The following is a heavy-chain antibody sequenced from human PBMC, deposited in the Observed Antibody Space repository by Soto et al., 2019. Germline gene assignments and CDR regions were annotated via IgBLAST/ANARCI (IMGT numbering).Heavy chain of an antibody. CDR3: TRVQNWNFDS. V-gene: IGHV3-72*01. J-gene: IGHJ4*02. CDR2: IRKEANSYTT. D-gene: IGHD3-3*01. CDR1: GFTFSDHY. Sequence: GGSLRLSCAASGFTFSDHYMDWVRQAPGKGLEWVGRIRKEANSYTTEYATSVKGRFTISRDDSKNSLYLQMNSLKTEDTAVYYCTRVQNWNFDSWGQRTLVTVSS.